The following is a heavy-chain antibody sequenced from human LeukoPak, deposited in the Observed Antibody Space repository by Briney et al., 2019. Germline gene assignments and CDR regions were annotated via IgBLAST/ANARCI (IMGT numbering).Heavy chain of an antibody. J-gene: IGHJ4*02. CDR1: GYTFTSCA. CDR2: INAGNGNT. Sequence: GASVKVSRKASGYTFTSCAMHWVRQAPGQRLEWMGWINAGNGNTKYSQKFQGRVTITRDTSASTAYMELSSLRSEDTAVYYCARVREAVAGRGIDYWGQGTLVTVSS. V-gene: IGHV1-3*01. CDR3: ARVREAVAGRGIDY. D-gene: IGHD6-19*01.